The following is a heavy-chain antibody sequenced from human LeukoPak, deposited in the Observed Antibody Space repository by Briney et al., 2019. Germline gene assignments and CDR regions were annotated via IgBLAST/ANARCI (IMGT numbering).Heavy chain of an antibody. CDR1: GHSFPNYW. CDR3: ARRRLGGSATVGTFYFDP. J-gene: IGHJ5*02. D-gene: IGHD7-27*01. Sequence: GESLKISCKGSGHSFPNYWIGWARQMPGKGLEWMGFIYPGDSDTRYSPSFQGQVTISVDKSISTAYLQWSSLKASDTAMYYCARRRLGGSATVGTFYFDPWGPGTLVIVSS. CDR2: IYPGDSDT. V-gene: IGHV5-51*01.